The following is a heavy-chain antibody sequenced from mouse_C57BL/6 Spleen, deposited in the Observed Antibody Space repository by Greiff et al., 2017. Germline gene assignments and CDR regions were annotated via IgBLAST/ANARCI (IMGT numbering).Heavy chain of an antibody. Sequence: DVHLVESGGGLVKPGGSLKLSCAASGFTFSSYTMSWVRQTPEKRLEWVATISGGGGNTYYPDSVKGRFTISRDNAKNTLYLQMSSLRSEDTALYYCARGGNWDGDFDYWGQGTTLTVSS. D-gene: IGHD4-1*01. CDR2: ISGGGGNT. J-gene: IGHJ2*01. CDR3: ARGGNWDGDFDY. CDR1: GFTFSSYT. V-gene: IGHV5-9*01.